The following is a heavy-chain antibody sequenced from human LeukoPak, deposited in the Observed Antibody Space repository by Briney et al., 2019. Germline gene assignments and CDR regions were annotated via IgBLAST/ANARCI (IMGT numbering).Heavy chain of an antibody. CDR3: ARHRSADDGRRLDS. CDR2: IYPSDSDT. J-gene: IGHJ4*02. D-gene: IGHD2-2*01. V-gene: IGHV5-51*01. CDR1: GYDFTTYW. Sequence: GESLKISCKVSGYDFTTYWIGWVRQMPGKGLEWMGIIYPSDSDTRYSPSFQGQVTISADESISTAYLQWSSLKASDTAMYYCARHRSADDGRRLDSWGQGTLVTVSS.